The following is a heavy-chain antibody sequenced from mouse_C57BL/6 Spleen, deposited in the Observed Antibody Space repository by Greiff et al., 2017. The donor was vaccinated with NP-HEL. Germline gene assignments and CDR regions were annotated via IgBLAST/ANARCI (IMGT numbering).Heavy chain of an antibody. D-gene: IGHD1-1*01. CDR2: IYPRDGST. CDR3: ARWVYYGSTLYWYFDV. V-gene: IGHV1-85*01. Sequence: VQLVESGPELVKPGASVKLSCKASGYTFTSYDINWVKQRPGQGLEWIGWIYPRDGSTKYNEKFKGKATLTVDTSSSTAYMELHSLTSEDSAVYFCARWVYYGSTLYWYFDVWGTGTTVTVSS. J-gene: IGHJ1*03. CDR1: GYTFTSYD.